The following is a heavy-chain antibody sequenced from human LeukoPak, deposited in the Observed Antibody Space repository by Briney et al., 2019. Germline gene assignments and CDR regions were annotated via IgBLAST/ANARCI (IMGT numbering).Heavy chain of an antibody. D-gene: IGHD2-2*01. V-gene: IGHV1-46*01. CDR3: ARDHCSSTSCYRGRYYYYYYMDV. CDR1: GYTFTSYY. CDR2: INPSGGST. Sequence: ASVKVSCKASGYTFTSYYMHWVRQAPGQGLEWMGIINPSGGSTSYAQKFQGRVTMTRDMSTSTVYMELSSLRSEDTAVYYCARDHCSSTSCYRGRYYYYYYMDVWGKGTTVTVSS. J-gene: IGHJ6*03.